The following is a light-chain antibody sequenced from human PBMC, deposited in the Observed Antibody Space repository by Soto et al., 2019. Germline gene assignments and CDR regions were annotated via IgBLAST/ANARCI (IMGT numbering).Light chain of an antibody. Sequence: DIQMTQSPSAMSASVGDKVTITCRASQGISNHLVWYQQKPGQVPKRLIYDASVLDPGISSRFSGTGSGTDFALTISSLEPDDFATYYCQQYNSYAPRTFGQGT. V-gene: IGKV1-17*03. CDR1: QGISNH. CDR3: QQYNSYAPRT. J-gene: IGKJ1*01. CDR2: DAS.